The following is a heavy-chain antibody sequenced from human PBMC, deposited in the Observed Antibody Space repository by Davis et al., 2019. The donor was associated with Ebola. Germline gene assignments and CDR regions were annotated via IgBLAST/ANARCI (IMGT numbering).Heavy chain of an antibody. J-gene: IGHJ4*02. CDR1: GGSFSGYY. CDR2: INHSGST. V-gene: IGHV4-34*01. Sequence: PSETLSLTCAVYGGSFSGYYWNWIRQPPGKGLEWIGEINHSGSTNYNPSLKSRVTISLDTSKNQFFLILSSVTAADTAVYYCARGGSYRPYYFDYWGQGTLVTVSS. CDR3: ARGGSYRPYYFDY. D-gene: IGHD3-16*02.